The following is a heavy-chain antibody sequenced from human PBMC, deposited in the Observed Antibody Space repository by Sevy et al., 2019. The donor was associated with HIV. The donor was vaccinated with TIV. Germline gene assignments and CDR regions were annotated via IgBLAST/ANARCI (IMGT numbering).Heavy chain of an antibody. V-gene: IGHV3-33*01. Sequence: GGSLRLSCKASGFILSRYGMHWVRQAPGKGLEWVAGIWYDGSNKYYADSVKGRFTISRDNSKNTLTLQMNSLRAEDTAVYYCARESSSDWYLDYWGQGTLVTVSS. CDR1: GFILSRYG. J-gene: IGHJ4*02. CDR3: ARESSSDWYLDY. CDR2: IWYDGSNK. D-gene: IGHD2-2*01.